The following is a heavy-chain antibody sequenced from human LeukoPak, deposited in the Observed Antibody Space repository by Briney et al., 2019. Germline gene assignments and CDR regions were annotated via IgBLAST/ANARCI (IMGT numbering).Heavy chain of an antibody. V-gene: IGHV4-39*07. J-gene: IGHJ4*02. CDR1: GGSISSSSYY. Sequence: SETLSLTCTVSGGSISSSSYYWGWIRQPPGKGLEWIGSIYYSGSTYYNPSLKSRVTISVDTSKNQFSLKLSSVTAADTAVYYCARDRQWLSFRGRFIDYWGQGTLVTVSS. D-gene: IGHD6-19*01. CDR3: ARDRQWLSFRGRFIDY. CDR2: IYYSGST.